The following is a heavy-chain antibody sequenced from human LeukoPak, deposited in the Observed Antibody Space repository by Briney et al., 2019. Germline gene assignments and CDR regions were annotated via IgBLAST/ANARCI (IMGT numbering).Heavy chain of an antibody. J-gene: IGHJ4*02. CDR3: ARRRATFDY. CDR1: GVSISSSNYY. V-gene: IGHV4-39*01. CDR2: IYYNGIT. Sequence: PSETLSLTCTVSGVSISSSNYYWGWIRQPPGKGLEWIGSIYYNGITYYNPSLSSRVTISVDTSKNQFSLKLSSVTAADTAVYYCARRRATFDYWGQGTLVTVSS. D-gene: IGHD1-1*01.